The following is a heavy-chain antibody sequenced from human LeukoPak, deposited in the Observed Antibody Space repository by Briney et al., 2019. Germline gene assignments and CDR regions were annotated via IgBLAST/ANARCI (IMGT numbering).Heavy chain of an antibody. J-gene: IGHJ4*02. CDR3: AKDRYSSGRSPAFDC. Sequence: GGSLRLSCAASGFTFDDYAMHWVRQAPGKGLEWVSGVSWNSGSVGYADSVKGRFAVSRDNAKNSMNLQLNNLRAEDMALNYVAKDRYSSGRSPAFDCWGQGTLVTVSS. D-gene: IGHD6-19*01. V-gene: IGHV3-9*03. CDR1: GFTFDDYA. CDR2: VSWNSGSV.